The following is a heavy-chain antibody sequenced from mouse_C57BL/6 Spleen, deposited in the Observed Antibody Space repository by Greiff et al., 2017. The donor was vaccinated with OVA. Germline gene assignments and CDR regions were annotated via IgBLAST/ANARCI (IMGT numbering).Heavy chain of an antibody. CDR3: AKTRGTIGFDY. CDR1: GFSFTSYG. J-gene: IGHJ2*01. V-gene: IGHV2-3*01. Sequence: VQLKESGPGLVAPSQSLSITCTVSGFSFTSYGVSWVRQPPGKGLEWLGVIWGDGSTNYHSALISRLSLSKENSTSKVFLKLNNQQTADTATYYCAKTRGTIGFDYWGQGTTLTVAS. D-gene: IGHD2-14*01. CDR2: IWGDGST.